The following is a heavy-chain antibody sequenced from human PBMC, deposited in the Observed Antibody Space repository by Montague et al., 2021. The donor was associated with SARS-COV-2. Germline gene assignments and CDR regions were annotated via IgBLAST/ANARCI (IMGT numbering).Heavy chain of an antibody. CDR3: AREGYRSGSFYIDY. V-gene: IGHV3-30*04. CDR2: ISHDDSNL. J-gene: IGHJ4*01. Sequence: SLRLSCAATRLPFNGYAMHWVRQAPGKGLEWLTFISHDDSNLRYADSVKGRFTISRDNSKNTLYLQMDSLRPEDTAVYYCAREGYRSGSFYIDYWGQGTLVTVSS. D-gene: IGHD1-26*01. CDR1: RLPFNGYA.